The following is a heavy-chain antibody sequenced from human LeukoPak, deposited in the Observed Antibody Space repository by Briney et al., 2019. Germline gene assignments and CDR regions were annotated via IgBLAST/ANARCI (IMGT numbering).Heavy chain of an antibody. D-gene: IGHD3-22*01. V-gene: IGHV1-18*01. CDR1: GYTFTSYG. Sequence: GASVKVSCKASGYTFTSYGISWVRQAPGQGLEWMGWISAYNGNTNYAQKLQGRVTMTTDTSTSTAYMELSSLRSEDTAVYYCARARMDYDSSGYYEDYWGQGTLVTVSS. CDR3: ARARMDYDSSGYYEDY. CDR2: ISAYNGNT. J-gene: IGHJ4*02.